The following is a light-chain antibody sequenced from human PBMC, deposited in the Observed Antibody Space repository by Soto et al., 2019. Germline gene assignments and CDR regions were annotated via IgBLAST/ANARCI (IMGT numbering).Light chain of an antibody. CDR3: SSFAGGGNPVL. V-gene: IGLV2-8*01. CDR1: SSDVGGYNY. J-gene: IGLJ2*01. Sequence: QSVLTQPPSASGSLGQSGTISCTGTSSDVGGYNYVSWHQQHPGKAPKLMIYEVTKRPSGVPDRFSGSKSGNAASLTVSGLQAENEADYYCSSFAGGGNPVLFGGGTKLTVL. CDR2: EVT.